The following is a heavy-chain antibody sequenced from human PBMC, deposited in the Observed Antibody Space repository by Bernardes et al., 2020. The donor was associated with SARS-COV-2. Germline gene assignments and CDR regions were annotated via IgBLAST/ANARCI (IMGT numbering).Heavy chain of an antibody. CDR3: TRDFGSFLPDY. CDR1: GLTFSTYS. J-gene: IGHJ4*02. Sequence: VGSLILSCAASGLTFSTYSLNWVRQAPGTGLEWVSYISSSSSTIYYADPVKGRFTISRDNAKNSLYLQMNSLRAEDTAVYYCTRDFGSFLPDYWGQGTLVTVSS. CDR2: ISSSSSTI. V-gene: IGHV3-48*01. D-gene: IGHD3-10*01.